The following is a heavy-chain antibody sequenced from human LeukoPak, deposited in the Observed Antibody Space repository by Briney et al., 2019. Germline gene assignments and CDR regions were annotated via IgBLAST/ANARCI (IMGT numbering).Heavy chain of an antibody. CDR3: ASHGYSGYGY. V-gene: IGHV4-61*01. Sequence: SETLSLTCTVSGGSISSSSYYWRWIRQPPGKGLEWIGYIYYSGSTNYNPSLKSRVTISVDTSKNQFSLKLSSVTAADTAVYYCASHGYSGYGYWGQGTLVTVSS. CDR1: GGSISSSSYY. D-gene: IGHD5-12*01. J-gene: IGHJ4*02. CDR2: IYYSGST.